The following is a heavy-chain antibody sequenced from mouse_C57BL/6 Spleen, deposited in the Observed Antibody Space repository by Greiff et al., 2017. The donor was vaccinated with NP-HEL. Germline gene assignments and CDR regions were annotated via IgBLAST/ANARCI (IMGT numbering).Heavy chain of an antibody. CDR2: ILPGSGST. J-gene: IGHJ1*03. Sequence: VQLQQSGAELMKPGASVKLSCKATGYTFTGYWIEWVKQRPGHGLEWIGEILPGSGSTNYNEKFKGKATFTADTSSNTAYMQLSSLTTEDSAIYYGARGDSITTVVPYGYFDVWGTGSTVTVSS. D-gene: IGHD1-1*01. V-gene: IGHV1-9*01. CDR3: ARGDSITTVVPYGYFDV. CDR1: GYTFTGYW.